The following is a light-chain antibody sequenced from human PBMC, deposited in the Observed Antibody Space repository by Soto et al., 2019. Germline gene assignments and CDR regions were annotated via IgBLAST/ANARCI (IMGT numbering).Light chain of an antibody. V-gene: IGKV3-15*01. CDR1: QSVSSN. Sequence: IVVTQSPATLSVSPWERATLSCRASQSVSSNLAWYQQKPGQAPRLLIYGASTRATGIPARFSGSGSGTEFTLTISSLQSEDFAVYYCQQYNNWPPWTFGQGTKVDIK. J-gene: IGKJ1*01. CDR2: GAS. CDR3: QQYNNWPPWT.